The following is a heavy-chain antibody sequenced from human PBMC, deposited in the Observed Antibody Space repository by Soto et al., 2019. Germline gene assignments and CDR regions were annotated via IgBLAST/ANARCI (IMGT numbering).Heavy chain of an antibody. CDR1: GGSFSGYY. V-gene: IGHV4-34*01. Sequence: QVQLQQWGAGLLKPSETLSLTCAVYGGSFSGYYWTWIRQPPGTGLEWIGEIHHSGRTNYNPSLQSRVTISVDTSKTQFPLKLTPVTAADTAVYYCARDKITGLFDYWGQGTLVTGSS. CDR2: IHHSGRT. J-gene: IGHJ4*02. D-gene: IGHD2-8*02. CDR3: ARDKITGLFDY.